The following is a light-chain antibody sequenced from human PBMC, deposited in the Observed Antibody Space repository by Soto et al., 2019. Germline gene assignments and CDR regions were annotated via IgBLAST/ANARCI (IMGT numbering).Light chain of an antibody. CDR1: QSVSSSY. CDR3: QQYDSART. J-gene: IGKJ1*01. V-gene: IGKV3-20*01. CDR2: GAS. Sequence: TVWIQGPGILYLSTGPRATRSCGASQSVSSSYLAWYQQKPGQAPRLLIYGASSRATGIPDRFSGSGSGTDFTLTISRLEPEDFAVHYCQQYDSARTFGQRTKVDI.